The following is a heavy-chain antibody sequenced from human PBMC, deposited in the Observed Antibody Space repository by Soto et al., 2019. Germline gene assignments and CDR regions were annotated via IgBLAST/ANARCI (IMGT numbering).Heavy chain of an antibody. D-gene: IGHD3-3*01. CDR1: GYTFTSYY. Sequence: GASVKVSCKASGYTFTSYYMHWVRQAPGQGLEWMGIINPSGGSTSYAQKFQGRVTMTRDTSTSTVYMELSSLRSEDTAVYYCARGARFFGVVIPFDYWRQGTLVTVSS. J-gene: IGHJ4*02. CDR2: INPSGGST. V-gene: IGHV1-46*01. CDR3: ARGARFFGVVIPFDY.